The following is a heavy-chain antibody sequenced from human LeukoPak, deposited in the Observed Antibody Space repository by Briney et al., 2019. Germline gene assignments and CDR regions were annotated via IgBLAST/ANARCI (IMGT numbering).Heavy chain of an antibody. CDR2: INPSGGST. J-gene: IGHJ4*02. V-gene: IGHV1-46*01. D-gene: IGHD5-18*01. CDR1: GYTFTSYY. CDR3: ARWGAHSDGAY. Sequence: ASVKVSCKASGYTFTSYYMHWVRQAPGQGLEWMGIINPSGGSTSYAQKFQGRVTITADESTSTAYMELSSLRSEDTAVYYCARWGAHSDGAYWGQGTLVTVSS.